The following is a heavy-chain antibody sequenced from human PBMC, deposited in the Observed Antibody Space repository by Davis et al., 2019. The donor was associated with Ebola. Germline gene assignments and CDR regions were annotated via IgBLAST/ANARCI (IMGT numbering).Heavy chain of an antibody. V-gene: IGHV4-31*03. CDR2: IYYSGST. Sequence: MPSETLSLTCTVSGGSISSGGYYWSWIRQHPGKGLEWIGYIYYSGSTYYNPSLKSRVTISVDTSKNQFSLNLSSVTAADTAVYDCGRHEGVITAIYNYDGMDFWAKGPRSPSPQ. CDR1: GGSISSGGYY. J-gene: IGHJ6*04. CDR3: GRHEGVITAIYNYDGMDF. D-gene: IGHD6-13*01.